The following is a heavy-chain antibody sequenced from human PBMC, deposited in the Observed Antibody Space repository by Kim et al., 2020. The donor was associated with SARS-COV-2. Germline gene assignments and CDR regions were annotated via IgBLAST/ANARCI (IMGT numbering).Heavy chain of an antibody. J-gene: IGHJ4*02. CDR3: AKRSNGAEFY. D-gene: IGHD2-8*01. CDR1: GFTFSSYA. V-gene: IGHV3-23*01. Sequence: GGSLRLSCAASGFTFSSYAMSWVRQAPGKGLEWVSAIGGGGATTYYADSVKGRFTISRDNSKNTLYLQTNSLRAEDTAVYYCAKRSNGAEFYWGQGTLVTVSS. CDR2: IGGGGATT.